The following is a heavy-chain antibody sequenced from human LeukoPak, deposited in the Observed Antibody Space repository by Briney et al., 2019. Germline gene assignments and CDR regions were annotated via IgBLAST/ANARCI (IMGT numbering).Heavy chain of an antibody. D-gene: IGHD2-2*01. V-gene: IGHV1-18*01. Sequence: ASVKVSCKASGYTVTRYGISWVRQSPGHGREGMGWISAYNGNTNYAQKLQGRGTMTTSTSTSTAYMELRSLRSDYTTVYYCARGRRYCSSTSCYNWFDPWGQRALGTVSS. CDR1: GYTVTRYG. J-gene: IGHJ5*02. CDR2: ISAYNGNT. CDR3: ARGRRYCSSTSCYNWFDP.